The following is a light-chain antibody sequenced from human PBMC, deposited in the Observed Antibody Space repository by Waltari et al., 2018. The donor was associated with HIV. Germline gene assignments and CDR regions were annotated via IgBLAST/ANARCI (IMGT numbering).Light chain of an antibody. CDR1: DTVVSNY. J-gene: IGKJ1*01. CDR3: HQYGSSPRT. CDR2: AAS. Sequence: GTLSLSPGERATLSCTASDTVVSNYLAWYRQTPGQAPSLLIYAASRRATGIPDRFSASGSGTDFTLTISRLEPEDFAVYYCHQYGSSPRTFGQGTKVEI. V-gene: IGKV3-20*01.